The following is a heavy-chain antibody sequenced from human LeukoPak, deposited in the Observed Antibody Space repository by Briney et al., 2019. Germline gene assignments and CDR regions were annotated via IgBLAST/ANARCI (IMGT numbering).Heavy chain of an antibody. J-gene: IGHJ6*03. V-gene: IGHV4-39*01. CDR3: TSKQWVYYYMDV. CDR2: ISYSGST. CDR1: GGSISSSIYY. Sequence: SETLSLTCTVSGGSISSSIYYWGWIRQPPGKGLEWIGSISYSGSTYYNPSLKSRVTISVDTSKNQFSLKLCSVTAADTAVYYCTSKQWVYYYMDVWGKGTTVTVSS. D-gene: IGHD6-19*01.